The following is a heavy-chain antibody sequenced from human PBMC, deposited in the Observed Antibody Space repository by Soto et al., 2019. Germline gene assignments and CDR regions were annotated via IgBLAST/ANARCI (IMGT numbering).Heavy chain of an antibody. CDR1: GFTFSSYE. CDR2: ISSSGSTI. D-gene: IGHD6-19*01. CDR3: AREIAVAGLDAFDI. V-gene: IGHV3-48*03. Sequence: GSLRLSCGASGFTFSSYEMNWVGQAPGKGLEWVSYISSSGSTIYYADSVKGRFTISSDNAKNSLYLQMNSLRAEDTAVYYCAREIAVAGLDAFDIWGQGTMVTVSS. J-gene: IGHJ3*02.